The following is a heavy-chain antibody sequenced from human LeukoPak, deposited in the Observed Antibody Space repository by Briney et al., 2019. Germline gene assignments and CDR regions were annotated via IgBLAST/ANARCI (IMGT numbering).Heavy chain of an antibody. J-gene: IGHJ4*02. CDR1: GFTAGGYA. CDR2: ISWSGSYI. Sequence: GGSLRLSCAISGFTAGGYAMNWVRQAPGKGLEWVSSISWSGSYIYYADSVRGRFTISRDNAKSSVYLQMDSLRAEDTAVYYGAKDAQYGDEYFDYWGQGTLVTVSS. D-gene: IGHD4-17*01. V-gene: IGHV3-21*04. CDR3: AKDAQYGDEYFDY.